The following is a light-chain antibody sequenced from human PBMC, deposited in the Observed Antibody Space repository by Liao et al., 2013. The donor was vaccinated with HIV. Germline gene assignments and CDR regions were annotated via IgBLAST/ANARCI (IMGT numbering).Light chain of an antibody. CDR1: NIGGKN. CDR3: QAWDSSTYV. J-gene: IGLJ1*01. Sequence: SYVLTQPSSLSVAPGTTARVTCGGNNIGGKNVHWYQQKPGQAPVLVIYYDIKRPSGIPERFSGSNSGNTATLTISGTQAMDEADYYCQAWDSSTYVFGTGTKVTVL. CDR2: YDI. V-gene: IGLV3-21*01.